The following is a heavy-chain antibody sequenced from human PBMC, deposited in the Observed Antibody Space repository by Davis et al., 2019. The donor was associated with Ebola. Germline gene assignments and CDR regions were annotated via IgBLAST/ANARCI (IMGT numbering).Heavy chain of an antibody. D-gene: IGHD2-2*01. V-gene: IGHV4-34*01. Sequence: SETLSLTCTVSGGSINSYYWSWIRQPPGKGLEWIGEINHSGSTNYNPSLKSRVTISVDTSKNQFSLKLSSVTAADTAVYYCARGTFGDCSSTSCYYYGMDVWGQGTTVTVSS. CDR2: INHSGST. CDR1: GGSINSYY. J-gene: IGHJ6*02. CDR3: ARGTFGDCSSTSCYYYGMDV.